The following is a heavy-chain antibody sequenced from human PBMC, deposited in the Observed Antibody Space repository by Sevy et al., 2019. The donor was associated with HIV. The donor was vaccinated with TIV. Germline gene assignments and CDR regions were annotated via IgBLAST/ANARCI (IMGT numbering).Heavy chain of an antibody. J-gene: IGHJ6*02. Sequence: SETLSLTCTASGGSISSYYWSWIRQPPGKGLEWIGYIYYSGSTNYNPSLKSRVTISVDTSKNQFSLKLSSVTAADTAVYYCAREQGYSSSSYGMDVWGQGTTVTVSS. D-gene: IGHD6-13*01. V-gene: IGHV4-59*01. CDR2: IYYSGST. CDR1: GGSISSYY. CDR3: AREQGYSSSSYGMDV.